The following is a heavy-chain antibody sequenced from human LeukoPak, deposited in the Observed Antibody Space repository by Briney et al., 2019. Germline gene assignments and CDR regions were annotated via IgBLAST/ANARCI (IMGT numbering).Heavy chain of an antibody. CDR3: ARIYRSGGSIDY. D-gene: IGHD2-15*01. Sequence: GGSLRLSCAASGFTFSIHGLSWVRQAPGKGLEWVSSISVSGGSTYYADSVKGRFTMSRDNAKKSLSLQVNSLRAEDTAVYYCARIYRSGGSIDYWGQGTLVTVSS. V-gene: IGHV3-23*01. CDR1: GFTFSIHG. J-gene: IGHJ4*02. CDR2: ISVSGGST.